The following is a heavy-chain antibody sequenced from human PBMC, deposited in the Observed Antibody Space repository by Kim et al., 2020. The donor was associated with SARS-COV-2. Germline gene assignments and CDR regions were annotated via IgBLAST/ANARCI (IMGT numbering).Heavy chain of an antibody. V-gene: IGHV3-53*01. D-gene: IGHD6-13*01. Sequence: GGSLRLSCAASGFTVSSNYMSWVRQAPGKGLEWVSVIYSGGSTYYADSVKGRFTISRDNSKNTLYLQMNSLRAEDTAVYYCARAPAVKGAAAGPYYYYGMDVWGQETTVTVSS. CDR1: GFTVSSNY. CDR2: IYSGGST. CDR3: ARAPAVKGAAAGPYYYYGMDV. J-gene: IGHJ6*02.